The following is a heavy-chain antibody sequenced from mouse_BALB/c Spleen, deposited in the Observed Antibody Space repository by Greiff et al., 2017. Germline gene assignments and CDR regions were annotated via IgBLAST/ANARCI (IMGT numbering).Heavy chain of an antibody. V-gene: IGHV5-9-3*01. D-gene: IGHD3-1*01. CDR2: ISSGGSYT. CDR3: ARTPSSGYVLDY. J-gene: IGHJ4*01. CDR1: GFTFSSYA. Sequence: EVQLVESGGGLVKPGGSLKLSCAASGFTFSSYAMSWVRQTPEKRLEWVATISSGGSYTYYPDSVKGRFTISRDNAKNTLYLQMSSLRSEDTAMYYCARTPSSGYVLDYWGQGTSVTVSS.